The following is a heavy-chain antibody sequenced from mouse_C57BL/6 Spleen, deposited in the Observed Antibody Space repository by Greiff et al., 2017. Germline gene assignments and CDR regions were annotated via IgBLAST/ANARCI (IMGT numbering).Heavy chain of an antibody. J-gene: IGHJ3*01. CDR2: IDPANGNT. CDR3: ARTYYSNYEGFAY. Sequence: VQLKQSVAELVRPGASVKLSCTASGFNIKNTYMHWVKQRPEQGLEWIGRIDPANGNTKYAPKFQGKATITADTSSNTAYLQLSSLTSEDTAIYYCARTYYSNYEGFAYWGQGTLVTVSA. D-gene: IGHD2-5*01. V-gene: IGHV14-3*01. CDR1: GFNIKNTY.